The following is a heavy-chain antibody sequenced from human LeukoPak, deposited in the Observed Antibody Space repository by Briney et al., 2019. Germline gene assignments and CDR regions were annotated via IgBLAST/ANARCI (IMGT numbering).Heavy chain of an antibody. CDR2: ISSSGGNT. J-gene: IGHJ6*02. D-gene: IGHD3-10*01. Sequence: PGGSLRLSCAASGFTFSGYAMSWVRQPPGKGLDYVSAISSSGGNTYYADSVKGRFTISRDNSKNTVYVQMNSLRAEDTAVYYCAKDLYYGLGSYYFYGMDVWGQGTTVTVSS. V-gene: IGHV3-23*01. CDR3: AKDLYYGLGSYYFYGMDV. CDR1: GFTFSGYA.